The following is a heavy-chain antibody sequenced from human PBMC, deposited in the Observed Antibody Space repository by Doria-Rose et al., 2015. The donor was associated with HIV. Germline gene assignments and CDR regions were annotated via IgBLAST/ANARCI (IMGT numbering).Heavy chain of an antibody. V-gene: IGHV1-3*01. CDR1: GYTFSAYA. J-gene: IGHJ4*02. Sequence: VQLQESGAEVKKPGASVTVSCKTSGYTFSAYAIHWVRQAPGQRLEWMGWLNVGNGDTRYSRKFQDRVTITSDTSANTGYMALSSLRSEDTAVYYCARIHSLSSSSLGHWGQGTLVTVSS. CDR2: LNVGNGDT. D-gene: IGHD6-13*01. CDR3: ARIHSLSSSSLGH.